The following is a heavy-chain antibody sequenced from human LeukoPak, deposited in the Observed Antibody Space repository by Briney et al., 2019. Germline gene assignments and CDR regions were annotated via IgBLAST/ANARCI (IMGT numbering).Heavy chain of an antibody. D-gene: IGHD1-26*01. J-gene: IGHJ4*02. V-gene: IGHV3-30*18. CDR1: GFTFSTYV. CDR2: MSYDGSNK. CDR3: AKESGLSGSYYRAFDY. Sequence: GGSLGLSCATSGFTFSTYVMHWVRQAPGKGLEWVAVMSYDGSNKYYADSVKGRFTISRDNSKNTVYLQMNSLRAEDTAVYYCAKESGLSGSYYRAFDYWGQGTLVTVSS.